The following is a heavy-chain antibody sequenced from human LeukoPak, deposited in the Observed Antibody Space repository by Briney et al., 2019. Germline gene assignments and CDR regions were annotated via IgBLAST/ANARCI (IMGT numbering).Heavy chain of an antibody. CDR3: ARVDYYDSSVFDY. V-gene: IGHV4-59*01. CDR1: GGSISSYY. Sequence: SETLSLTCTVSGGSISSYYWSWIRQPPGKGLEWIGYIYYSGSTNYNPSLKSRVTILVDTSKNQFSLILNSVTAADTAVYYCARVDYYDSSVFDYWGQGTLVTVSS. J-gene: IGHJ4*02. CDR2: IYYSGST. D-gene: IGHD3-22*01.